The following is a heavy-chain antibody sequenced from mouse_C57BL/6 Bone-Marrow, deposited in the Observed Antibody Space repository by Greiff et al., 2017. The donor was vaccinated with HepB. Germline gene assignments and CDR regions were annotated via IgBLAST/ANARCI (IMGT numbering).Heavy chain of an antibody. V-gene: IGHV1-72*01. Sequence: QVQLQQPGAELVKPGASVKLSCKASGYTFTSYWMHWVKQRPGRGLEWIGRIDPNSGGTRDNEKFKSKATLTVDKPSSTADIQLSSLTSEDSAVYYCARSFHYYGSSLAWFAYWGQGTLVTVSA. CDR2: IDPNSGGT. CDR3: ARSFHYYGSSLAWFAY. D-gene: IGHD1-1*01. J-gene: IGHJ3*01. CDR1: GYTFTSYW.